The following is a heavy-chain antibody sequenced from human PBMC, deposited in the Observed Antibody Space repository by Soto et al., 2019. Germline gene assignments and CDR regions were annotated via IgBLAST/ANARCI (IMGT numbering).Heavy chain of an antibody. Sequence: SETLSLTCAVYGGSFSGYYWSWIRQPPGKGLEWIGEINHSGSTNYNPSLKSRVTISVDTSKNQFSLKLSSVTAADTAVYYCARGETTAAGVYYYGMDVWGQGTTVTVSS. CDR3: ARGETTAAGVYYYGMDV. CDR2: INHSGST. J-gene: IGHJ6*02. D-gene: IGHD6-13*01. CDR1: GGSFSGYY. V-gene: IGHV4-34*01.